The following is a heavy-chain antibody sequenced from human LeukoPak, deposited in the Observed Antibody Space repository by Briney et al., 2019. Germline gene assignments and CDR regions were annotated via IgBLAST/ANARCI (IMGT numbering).Heavy chain of an antibody. Sequence: SETLSLTCAVYGGSFSGYYWSWIRQPPGKGLEWIGEINHSGSTNYNPSLKSRVTISVDTSKNQFSLKLSSVTVADTAVYYCARGRKAAAFDYWGQGTLVTVSS. V-gene: IGHV4-34*01. D-gene: IGHD6-13*01. CDR1: GGSFSGYY. CDR3: ARGRKAAAFDY. J-gene: IGHJ4*02. CDR2: INHSGST.